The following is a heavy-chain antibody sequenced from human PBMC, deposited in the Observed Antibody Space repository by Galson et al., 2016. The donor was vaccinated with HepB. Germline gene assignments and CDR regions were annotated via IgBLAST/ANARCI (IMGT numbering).Heavy chain of an antibody. J-gene: IGHJ5*02. CDR2: IYPGDSYT. CDR1: GYNFSSDW. D-gene: IGHD1-26*01. Sequence: QSGAEVKKPGESLKISCKASGYNFSSDWIGWVRQMSGKGLEWVGIIYPGDSYTTYIPSFQGQFTIPSDKSISTAYLQWRSLKASNTAMYYCARRQVMVGRRDWFDPWGQGTLVTVSS. V-gene: IGHV5-51*01. CDR3: ARRQVMVGRRDWFDP.